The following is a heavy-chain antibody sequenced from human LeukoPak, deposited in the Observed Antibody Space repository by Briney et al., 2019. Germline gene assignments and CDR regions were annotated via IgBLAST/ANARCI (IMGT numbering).Heavy chain of an antibody. CDR3: ARRISGSQNDY. J-gene: IGHJ4*02. Sequence: GGSLRLSCVASGFTFSSYTMTWVRQAPGKGLEWVSAISGSGSATYFADSAKGRFTISRDNSKDTLYLQMSSLRADDTAVYYCARRISGSQNDYWGQGTLVTVSS. V-gene: IGHV3-23*01. D-gene: IGHD3-10*01. CDR1: GFTFSSYT. CDR2: ISGSGSAT.